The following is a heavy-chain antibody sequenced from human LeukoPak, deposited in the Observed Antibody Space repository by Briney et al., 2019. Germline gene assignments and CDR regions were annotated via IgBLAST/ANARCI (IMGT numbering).Heavy chain of an antibody. J-gene: IGHJ4*02. CDR1: GFTFSSYS. CDR3: ARDPSTVTSLFDY. V-gene: IGHV3-21*01. D-gene: IGHD4-11*01. Sequence: GGSLRLSCAASGFTFSSYSMNWVRQAPGKGLEWVSSISSSSSYIYYADSVKGRLTISRDNAKNSLYLQMNSLRAEDTAVYYCARDPSTVTSLFDYWGQGTLVTVSS. CDR2: ISSSSSYI.